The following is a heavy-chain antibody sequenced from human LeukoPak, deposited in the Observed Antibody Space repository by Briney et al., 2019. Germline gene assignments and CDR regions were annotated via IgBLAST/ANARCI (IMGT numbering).Heavy chain of an antibody. CDR2: IFGDGGT. CDR1: GFTFKTYS. J-gene: IGHJ4*02. D-gene: IGHD4-17*01. CDR3: ATRPSGDYPYFDF. V-gene: IGHV3-53*01. Sequence: GGSLRLSCAASGFTFKTYSMNWVRQAPGMGLEWISVIFGDGGTHYADSMKGRFTISRDNSKNTLYLQMSSLRAEDTAVYYCATRPSGDYPYFDFWGQGTLVTVSS.